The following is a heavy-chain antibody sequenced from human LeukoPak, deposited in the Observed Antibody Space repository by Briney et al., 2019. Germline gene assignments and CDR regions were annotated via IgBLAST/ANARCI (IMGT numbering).Heavy chain of an antibody. CDR3: ARGKARGYSYGHWYFDL. J-gene: IGHJ2*01. Sequence: SETLSLTCTVSGGSISSYYWSWIRQPPGKGLEWIGYIYYSGSTNYNPSLKSRVTISVDTSNNQFSLKLSSVTAADTAAYYCARGKARGYSYGHWYFDLWGRGTLVTVSS. CDR2: IYYSGST. CDR1: GGSISSYY. D-gene: IGHD5-18*01. V-gene: IGHV4-59*01.